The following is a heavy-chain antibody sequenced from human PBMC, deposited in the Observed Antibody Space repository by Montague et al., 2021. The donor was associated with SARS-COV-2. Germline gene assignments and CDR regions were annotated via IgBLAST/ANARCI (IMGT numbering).Heavy chain of an antibody. Sequence: SETLSLTCTVSGGSISSYYWSWIRQLPGKGLEWIGDIYYSGSTNYNPSLKSRVTISVDTSNYQFSLMLSSVTAADTAVYYCARHQPVGGVPHWGQGTLVTVSS. J-gene: IGHJ4*02. CDR2: IYYSGST. V-gene: IGHV4-59*08. CDR3: ARHQPVGGVPH. CDR1: GGSISSYY. D-gene: IGHD2-8*02.